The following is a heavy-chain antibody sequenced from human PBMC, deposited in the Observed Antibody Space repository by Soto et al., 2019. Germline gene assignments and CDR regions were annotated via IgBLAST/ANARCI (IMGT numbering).Heavy chain of an antibody. D-gene: IGHD3-22*01. CDR3: ARGVVCRDLGLPYGMDV. CDR1: GESFRNHY. J-gene: IGHJ6*02. Sequence: RSLTCAVYGESFRNHYWTWIRQPPGQRLERVGEINYSGSTRYNWSLGSRVTISVDTSKNQFSLMVTSVTAEDTAVYYCARGVVCRDLGLPYGMDVWAQATTGTVSS. V-gene: IGHV4-34*01. CDR2: INYSGST.